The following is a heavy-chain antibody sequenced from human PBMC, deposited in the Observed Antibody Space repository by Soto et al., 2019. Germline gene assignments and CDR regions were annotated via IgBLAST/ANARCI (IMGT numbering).Heavy chain of an antibody. V-gene: IGHV3-15*01. J-gene: IGHJ3*02. Sequence: EVQLVESGGGLVKPGGSLRLSCAASGFTFTNAWMSWVRRAPGKGLEWVGHIKSKSHGGTTDYAAPVKGRFTISRDDSKNTLYLRMDSLKTEDTAVYYCATEECTGGGCDVRNAFDSWGQGAMVTVYS. CDR3: ATEECTGGGCDVRNAFDS. CDR2: IKSKSHGGTT. CDR1: GFTFTNAW. D-gene: IGHD2-8*02.